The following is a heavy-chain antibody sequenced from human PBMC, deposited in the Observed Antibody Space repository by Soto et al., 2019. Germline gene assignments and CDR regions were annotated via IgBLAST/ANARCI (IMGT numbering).Heavy chain of an antibody. D-gene: IGHD2-21*02. CDR1: GGIFTNNA. Sequence: QVQVVQSGAEVKKPGSSVKVSCKVSGGIFTNNAISWVRQAPGQGLEWLGGVSPWFDTAYYAQIFRGRLKITADGATTTADMALSGLTSADTAVYFCATGGHNDGDNFYHGIGVWGQGTTVTVS. CDR3: ATGGHNDGDNFYHGIGV. V-gene: IGHV1-69*01. CDR2: VSPWFDTA. J-gene: IGHJ6*02.